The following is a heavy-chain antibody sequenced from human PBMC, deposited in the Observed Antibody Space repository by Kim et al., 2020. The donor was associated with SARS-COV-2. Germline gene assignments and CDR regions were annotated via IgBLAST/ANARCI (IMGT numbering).Heavy chain of an antibody. Sequence: SETLSLTCAVYGGSFSGYYWSWIRQPPGKGLEWIGEINHSGSTNYNPSLKSRVTISVDTSKNQFSLKLSSVTAADTAVYYCARAGRASVYSSGWYRYWG. CDR3: ARAGRASVYSSGWYRY. CDR1: GGSFSGYY. D-gene: IGHD6-19*01. V-gene: IGHV4-34*01. J-gene: IGHJ4*01. CDR2: INHSGST.